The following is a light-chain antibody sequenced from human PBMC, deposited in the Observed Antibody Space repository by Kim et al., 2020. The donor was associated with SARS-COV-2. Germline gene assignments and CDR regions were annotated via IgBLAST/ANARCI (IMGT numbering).Light chain of an antibody. V-gene: IGKV1-5*01. CDR3: QHYIRFPYT. CDR1: QIIETY. J-gene: IGKJ2*01. Sequence: SASVGDRVSITCRASQIIETYLAWYQQKPGKAPALLIYQASSLHIGVPSRFSGSGSGTEFTLTINSLQPDDFATYYCQHYIRFPYTFGQGTKLEI. CDR2: QAS.